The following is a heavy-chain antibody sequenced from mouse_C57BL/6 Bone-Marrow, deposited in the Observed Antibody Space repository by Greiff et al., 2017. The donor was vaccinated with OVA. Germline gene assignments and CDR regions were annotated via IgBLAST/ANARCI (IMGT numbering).Heavy chain of an antibody. Sequence: VQLQQSGAVLAKPGASVKLSCKASGYTFTNYWIHWVKQRPGQGLEWIGCFYPGSGNISYNQKFKGTATLTAVTSSSPAYMELRSLTNEDSAVYYCTTRFITTASKFADWGTGTTVTVSA. V-gene: IGHV1-5*01. CDR2: FYPGSGNI. D-gene: IGHD1-1*01. J-gene: IGHJ1*03. CDR3: TTRFITTASKFAD. CDR1: GYTFTNYW.